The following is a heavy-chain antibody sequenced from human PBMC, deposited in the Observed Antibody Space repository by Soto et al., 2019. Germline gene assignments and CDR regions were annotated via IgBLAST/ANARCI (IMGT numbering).Heavy chain of an antibody. CDR1: GGTFSSYA. V-gene: IGHV1-69*13. D-gene: IGHD4-4*01. J-gene: IGHJ6*02. Sequence: ASVKVSCKASGGTFSSYAISWVRQAPGQGLEWMGGIIPIFGTANYAQKFQGRVTITADESTSTAYMELSSLRSEDTAVYYCAREFMTTVTSSYYYGMDVWGQGTPVTVSS. CDR2: IIPIFGTA. CDR3: AREFMTTVTSSYYYGMDV.